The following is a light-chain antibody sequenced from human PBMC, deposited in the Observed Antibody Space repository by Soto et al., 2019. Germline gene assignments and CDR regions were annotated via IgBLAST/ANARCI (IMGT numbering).Light chain of an antibody. Sequence: DYQVTQSPSTLSGSVGDRVTITCRASQTISSWLAWYQQKPGKAPKXLIYKASTLKSGVPSRFSGSGSGTELTNTISSLQPDDFETYYCQHYNSYSEAFGQGTKVDIK. CDR1: QTISSW. CDR2: KAS. V-gene: IGKV1-5*03. CDR3: QHYNSYSEA. J-gene: IGKJ1*01.